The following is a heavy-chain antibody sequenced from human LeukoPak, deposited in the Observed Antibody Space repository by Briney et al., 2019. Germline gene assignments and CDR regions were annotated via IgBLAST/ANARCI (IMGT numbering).Heavy chain of an antibody. D-gene: IGHD3-10*01. J-gene: IGHJ3*02. V-gene: IGHV3-30-3*01. Sequence: PGGSLRLSCAASGFTFSSYAMHWVRQAPGKGLEWVAVISYDGSNKYYADSVKGRFTISRDNSKNTLSLQMNSLRAEDTAVYYCARDGSGDAFDIWGQGTMVTVSS. CDR2: ISYDGSNK. CDR1: GFTFSSYA. CDR3: ARDGSGDAFDI.